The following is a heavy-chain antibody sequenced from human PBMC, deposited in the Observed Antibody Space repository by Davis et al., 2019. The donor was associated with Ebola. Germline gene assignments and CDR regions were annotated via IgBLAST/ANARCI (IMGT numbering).Heavy chain of an antibody. D-gene: IGHD2-15*01. CDR2: INAGNGNT. J-gene: IGHJ6*02. V-gene: IGHV1-3*01. Sequence: AASVKVSCKASGYTFTSYAMHWVRQAPGQRLEWMGWINAGNGNTKYSQKLQGRVTITRDTSASTAYMELSSLRSEDTAVYYCARAGGDLGYCSGGSCYSFYYYYGMDVWGQGTTVTVSS. CDR1: GYTFTSYA. CDR3: ARAGGDLGYCSGGSCYSFYYYYGMDV.